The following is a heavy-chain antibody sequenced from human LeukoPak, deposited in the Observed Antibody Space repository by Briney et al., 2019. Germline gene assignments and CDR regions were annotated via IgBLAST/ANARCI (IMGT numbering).Heavy chain of an antibody. V-gene: IGHV1-18*01. CDR1: GYTFTSYG. CDR3: ARDYGSGTYSLYYYGLDV. J-gene: IGHJ6*02. Sequence: ASVKVSCKASGYTFTSYGISWVRQAPGQGLEWMGWTSTYTGNTKYAQKFQGRVTMTTETSTSTAFMELRSLESDDTAVYYCARDYGSGTYSLYYYGLDVWGQGTTVTVSS. CDR2: TSTYTGNT. D-gene: IGHD3-10*01.